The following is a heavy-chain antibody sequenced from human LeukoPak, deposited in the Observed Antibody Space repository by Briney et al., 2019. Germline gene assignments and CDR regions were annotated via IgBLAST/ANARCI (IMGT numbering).Heavy chain of an antibody. CDR1: GYTFSGYF. CDR3: ARDLSSTPNWELDH. D-gene: IGHD1-1*01. CDR2: INADSGDT. V-gene: IGHV1-2*06. Sequence: GASVKLSCKASGYTFSGYFVHWVRQGPGQGLEWMGRINADSGDTEFAQKFQSRVTMTRDTFVSTAYMEVSGLTSDDTAMYYCARDLSSTPNWELDHWGQGTLVTVSP. J-gene: IGHJ4*02.